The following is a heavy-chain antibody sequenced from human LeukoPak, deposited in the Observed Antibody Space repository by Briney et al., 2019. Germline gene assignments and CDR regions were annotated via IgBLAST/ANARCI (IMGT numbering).Heavy chain of an antibody. J-gene: IGHJ6*02. CDR3: ARLDYYDSSGTPYGMDV. V-gene: IGHV4-59*01. D-gene: IGHD3-22*01. CDR1: GGSISSYY. Sequence: SETLSLTCTVSGGSISSYYWSWIRQPPGKGLEWIGYIYYSGSTNYNPSLKSRVTISVDTSKNQFSLKLSSVTAADTAVYYCARLDYYDSSGTPYGMDVWGQGTTVTVSS. CDR2: IYYSGST.